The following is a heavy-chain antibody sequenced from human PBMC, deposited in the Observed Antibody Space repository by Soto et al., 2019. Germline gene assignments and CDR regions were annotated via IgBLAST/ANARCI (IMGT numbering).Heavy chain of an antibody. Sequence: PGGALRLSCAASGFTFSSYAMTWVRQTPGEGLEWVSTISRGGSSTYYPDSVKGRFTISRDNSKNTLYLQMNSLRAEDTAVYYCARDRYYDSSGNTGGMDVWGQGTTVTVSS. D-gene: IGHD3-22*01. V-gene: IGHV3-23*01. CDR2: ISRGGSST. CDR3: ARDRYYDSSGNTGGMDV. CDR1: GFTFSSYA. J-gene: IGHJ6*02.